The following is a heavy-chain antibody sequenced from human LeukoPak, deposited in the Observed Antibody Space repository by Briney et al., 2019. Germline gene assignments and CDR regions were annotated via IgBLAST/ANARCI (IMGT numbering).Heavy chain of an antibody. CDR1: GSSFTSYW. CDR3: AIPTYSTDYYFDH. CDR2: IDPSDSYT. Sequence: GASLQISCKGSGSSFTSYWISWVRQLPGKGREWMGWIDPSDSYTNYSPSFQGHVTISADKSISTAYPQWSSLKASDTAMYYCAIPTYSTDYYFDHWGQGTLVTVSS. V-gene: IGHV5-10-1*01. J-gene: IGHJ4*02. D-gene: IGHD6-13*01.